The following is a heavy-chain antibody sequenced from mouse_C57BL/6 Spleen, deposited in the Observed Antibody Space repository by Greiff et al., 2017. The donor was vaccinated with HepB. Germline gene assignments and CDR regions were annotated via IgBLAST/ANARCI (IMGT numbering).Heavy chain of an antibody. CDR2: IYPGSGNT. V-gene: IGHV1-76*01. D-gene: IGHD4-1*01. J-gene: IGHJ2*01. Sequence: LVESGAELVRPGASVKLSCKASGYTFTDYYINWVKQRPGHGLEWIARIYPGSGNTYYNEKFKGKATLTAEKSSSTAYMQLSSLTSEDSAVYFCAREYWDYFDYWGQGTTLTVSS. CDR1: GYTFTDYY. CDR3: AREYWDYFDY.